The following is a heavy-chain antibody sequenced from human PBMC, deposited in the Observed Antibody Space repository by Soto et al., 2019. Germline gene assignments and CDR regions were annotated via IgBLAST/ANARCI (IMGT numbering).Heavy chain of an antibody. V-gene: IGHV3-48*02. CDR1: GFTFSIYS. J-gene: IGHJ4*02. CDR3: ARRGMTAFDF. Sequence: EVQLVESGGGLTQPGGSLRLSCAASGFTFSIYSMNWIRQAPGKGLEWISYISSVSSSVRISTTHYADSVRGRFTVSRDNVKNLLYLHMNSLRDEDTAVYYCARRGMTAFDFWGQGALVTVSA. CDR2: ISSVSSSVRISTT.